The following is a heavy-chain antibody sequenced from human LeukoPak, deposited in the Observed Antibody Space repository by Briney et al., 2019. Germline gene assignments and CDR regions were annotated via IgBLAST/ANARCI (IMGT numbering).Heavy chain of an antibody. CDR1: GGSISGGGYS. CDR3: ARAYSSSWYWNWFDP. D-gene: IGHD6-13*01. CDR2: IFYSGTT. J-gene: IGHJ5*02. Sequence: PSETLSLTCAVSGGSISGGGYSWSWIRQPPGKGLEWIGYIFYSGTTYYNPSLKSRITISVDTSKNQFSLKVSSVSAADTAVYHCARAYSSSWYWNWFDPWGQGTLVTVSS. V-gene: IGHV4-30-4*07.